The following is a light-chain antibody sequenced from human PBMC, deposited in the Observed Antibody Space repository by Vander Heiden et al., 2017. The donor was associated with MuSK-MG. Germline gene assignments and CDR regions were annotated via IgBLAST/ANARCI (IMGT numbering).Light chain of an antibody. J-gene: IGLJ3*02. CDR3: QSYDTSLNGV. V-gene: IGLV1-40*01. CDR2: GNN. Sequence: QSVLTQPPSVSGAPGQRVTISCTGSSPNIGAGYDVHWYQQFPGTAPKLLIYGNNNRPSGVPDRFAGSKSGTSASLAIAGLQAEDEADYYCQSYDTSLNGVFGGGTKLTVL. CDR1: SPNIGAGYD.